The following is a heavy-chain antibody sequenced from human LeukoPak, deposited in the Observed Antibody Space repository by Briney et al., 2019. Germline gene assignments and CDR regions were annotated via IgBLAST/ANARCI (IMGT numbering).Heavy chain of an antibody. D-gene: IGHD3-3*01. J-gene: IGHJ4*02. Sequence: GGSLRLSCAASGFTFSSHSMNWVRQTPGKGLEWVSYISSGSSARYYADSVKGRFTISRDDARNSLYLQMNSLRAEDTAVYYCARMSGSRLPGYWGQGTLVTVSS. CDR3: ARMSGSRLPGY. V-gene: IGHV3-48*01. CDR1: GFTFSSHS. CDR2: ISSGSSAR.